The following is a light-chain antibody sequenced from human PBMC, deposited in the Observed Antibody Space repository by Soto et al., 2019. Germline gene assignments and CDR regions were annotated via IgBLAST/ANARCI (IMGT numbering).Light chain of an antibody. J-gene: IGKJ1*01. CDR2: DAS. V-gene: IGKV3-11*01. CDR1: QSVSSY. Sequence: EIVLTQSPATLSLSPGERATLSCRASQSVSSYLAWYQQKPGQAPRLLIYDASNRATGIPARFSGTGSGTDLTLTISSLGPEDFAVYYCQQRSNWPRTFGRGTKVEIK. CDR3: QQRSNWPRT.